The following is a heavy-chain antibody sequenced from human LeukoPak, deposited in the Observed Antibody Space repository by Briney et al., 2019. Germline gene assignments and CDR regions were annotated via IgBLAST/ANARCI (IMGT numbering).Heavy chain of an antibody. V-gene: IGHV4-39*01. CDR3: ARHVVGNYDLLSFDY. CDR2: MFYSGNT. Sequence: PSETLSLTCGVSGGSIISSSYYWGWIRQPPGKGLEWIARMFYSGNTYYNPSLKSRVTMSVDTTENQFSLKLSSVTAADTAVYYCARHVVGNYDLLSFDYWGQGSLVTVSS. J-gene: IGHJ4*02. CDR1: GGSIISSSYY. D-gene: IGHD2-21*01.